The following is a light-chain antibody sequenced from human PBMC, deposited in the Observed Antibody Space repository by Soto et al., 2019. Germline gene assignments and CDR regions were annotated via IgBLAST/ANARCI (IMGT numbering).Light chain of an antibody. CDR1: QSVSNN. Sequence: EIVLTQSPGALALSPGERATLCCRASQSVSNNYLAWYQQKPGQAPRLLIYGASTRATGVPARFSGSGSGTEFTLIISSLQSEDFAIYYCQQYNNWTFGQGTKVDIK. CDR3: QQYNNWT. CDR2: GAS. J-gene: IGKJ1*01. V-gene: IGKV3-15*01.